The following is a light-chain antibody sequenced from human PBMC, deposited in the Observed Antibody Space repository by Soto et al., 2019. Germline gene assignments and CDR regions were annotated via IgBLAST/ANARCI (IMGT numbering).Light chain of an antibody. V-gene: IGKV1-8*01. CDR1: QGISSY. Sequence: AIRMTQSPSSFSASTGDRVTITCRASQGISSYLAWYQQKPGKAPKLLIYAASTLQSGVPSWFSGSGSGTVFTLTISCLQSEDFATYYCQQYYSYPSFGGGTKVEIK. CDR2: AAS. J-gene: IGKJ4*01. CDR3: QQYYSYPS.